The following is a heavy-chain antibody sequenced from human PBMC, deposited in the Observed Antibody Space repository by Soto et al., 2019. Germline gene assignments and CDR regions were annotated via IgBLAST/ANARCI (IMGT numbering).Heavy chain of an antibody. Sequence: SETLSLTCTVSGGSISSSSYYWGWIRQPPGKGLEWIGSIYYSGSTYYNPSLKSRVTISVDTSKNQFSLKLSSVTAADTAVYYCARGKHYGVISWGQGTLVTVSS. CDR3: ARGKHYGVIS. D-gene: IGHD4-17*01. J-gene: IGHJ4*02. CDR1: GGSISSSSYY. CDR2: IYYSGST. V-gene: IGHV4-39*01.